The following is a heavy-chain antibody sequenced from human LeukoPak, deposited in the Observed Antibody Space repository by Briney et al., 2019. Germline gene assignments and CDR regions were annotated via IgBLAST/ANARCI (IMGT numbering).Heavy chain of an antibody. CDR3: ATPPLYSSGWYQPSCYDYGMAV. CDR2: ISGSGTT. Sequence: AGSLTLSCAVSGFTFNNIAMRWDRPAQGQGLEWVSAISGSGTTYYADSVEGRFTISRDNSKNTLYMQMNRLRAEDTAVYYCATPPLYSSGWYQPSCYDYGMAVCGERKTVSVSS. J-gene: IGHJ6*02. D-gene: IGHD6-19*01. V-gene: IGHV3-23*01. CDR1: GFTFNNIA.